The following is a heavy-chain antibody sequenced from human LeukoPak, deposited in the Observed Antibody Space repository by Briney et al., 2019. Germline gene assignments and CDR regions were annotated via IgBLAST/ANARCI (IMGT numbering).Heavy chain of an antibody. V-gene: IGHV3-33*01. J-gene: IGHJ4*02. CDR1: GFTFSSYG. CDR2: IWYDGSNK. Sequence: PGGSLRLSCAASGFTFSSYGMHWVRQAPGKGLEWVAVIWYDGSNKYYADFVKGRFTISRDNSKNTLYLQMNSLRAEDTAVYYCARDYDSSGYYSAFDYWGQGTLVTVSS. D-gene: IGHD3-22*01. CDR3: ARDYDSSGYYSAFDY.